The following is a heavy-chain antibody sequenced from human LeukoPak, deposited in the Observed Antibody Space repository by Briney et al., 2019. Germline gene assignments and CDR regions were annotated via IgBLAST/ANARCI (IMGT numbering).Heavy chain of an antibody. CDR2: IYTSGST. CDR3: ATYEQQLAFDY. Sequence: SETLSLTCTVSGGSMSSYYWSWIRQPAGKGLEWIGRIYTSGSTNYNPSLRSRVTMSIDTSKKKFSLNLSSVTAADTAVYYCATYEQQLAFDYWGQGTLVTVSS. CDR1: GGSMSSYY. J-gene: IGHJ4*02. D-gene: IGHD6-13*01. V-gene: IGHV4-4*07.